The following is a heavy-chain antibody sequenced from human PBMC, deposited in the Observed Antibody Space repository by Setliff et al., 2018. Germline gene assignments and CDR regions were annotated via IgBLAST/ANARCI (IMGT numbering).Heavy chain of an antibody. J-gene: IGHJ2*01. D-gene: IGHD1-26*01. CDR1: GFAFSSYW. CDR2: IKSDGSST. V-gene: IGHV3-74*01. CDR3: TRTGVLGATTSRYFDL. Sequence: GESLKISCAASGFAFSSYWMHWVRQAPGKGLVWVSRIKSDGSSTNYTDSVKGRFTISRDNAKNTLYLQMNSLRAEDTAVYYCTRTGVLGATTSRYFDLWGRGTLVTV.